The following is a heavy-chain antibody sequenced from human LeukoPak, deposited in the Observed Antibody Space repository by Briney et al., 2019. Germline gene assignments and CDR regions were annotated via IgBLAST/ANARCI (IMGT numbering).Heavy chain of an antibody. J-gene: IGHJ4*02. CDR1: GFTFSRYG. CDR2: IYYSGST. D-gene: IGHD6-13*01. CDR3: ARYIAAAGIGY. V-gene: IGHV4-39*01. Sequence: GSLRLSCAASGFTFSRYGMSWVRQPPGKGLEWIGSIYYSGSTYYNPSLKSRVTISVDTSKNQFSLKLSSVTAADTAVYYCARYIAAAGIGYWGQGTLVTVSS.